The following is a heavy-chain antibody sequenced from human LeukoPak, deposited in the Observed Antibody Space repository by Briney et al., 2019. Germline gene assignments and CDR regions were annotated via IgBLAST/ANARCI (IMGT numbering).Heavy chain of an antibody. CDR3: TRARSEYYDSSGLDY. V-gene: IGHV3-74*01. Sequence: GGSLRVSSADPGVRLRVYWMRGVREAPGRGLVWVSRINFDGGDTNYADSVRGRFTISTDKAKNTVYLQMRNVREERTALFYCTRARSEYYDSSGLDYWGQGTQVTVSS. CDR1: GVRLRVYW. CDR2: INFDGGDT. J-gene: IGHJ4*02. D-gene: IGHD3-22*01.